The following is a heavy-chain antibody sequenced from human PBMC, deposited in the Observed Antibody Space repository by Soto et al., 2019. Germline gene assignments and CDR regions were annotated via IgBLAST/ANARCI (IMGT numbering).Heavy chain of an antibody. V-gene: IGHV5-10-1*01. CDR3: ARHNYGSGSYYYYYGMDV. CDR1: GYSFTSYW. J-gene: IGHJ6*02. D-gene: IGHD3-10*01. CDR2: IDPSDSYT. Sequence: GESLKISCQGSGYSFTSYWISWVRQMPGKGLEWMGRIDPSDSYTNYSPSFQGHVTISADKSISTAYLQWSSLKASDTAMYYCARHNYGSGSYYYYYGMDVWGQGTTVTVSS.